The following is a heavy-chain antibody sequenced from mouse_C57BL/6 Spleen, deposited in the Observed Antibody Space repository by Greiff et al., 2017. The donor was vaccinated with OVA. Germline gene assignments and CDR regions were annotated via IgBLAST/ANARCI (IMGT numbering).Heavy chain of an antibody. V-gene: IGHV1-59*01. Sequence: QVQLQQPGAELVRPGTSVKLSCKASGYTFTSYWMHWVKQRPGQGLEWIGVIDPSDSYTNYNQKFKGKATLTVDTSSSTAYMQLSSLTSEDSAVYYCARWDGNSYYFDYWGQGTTLTVSS. CDR2: IDPSDSYT. J-gene: IGHJ2*01. CDR3: ARWDGNSYYFDY. CDR1: GYTFTSYW. D-gene: IGHD2-1*01.